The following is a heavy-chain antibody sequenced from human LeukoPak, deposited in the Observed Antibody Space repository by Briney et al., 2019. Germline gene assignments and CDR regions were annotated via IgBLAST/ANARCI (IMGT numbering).Heavy chain of an antibody. CDR3: ARVNSSGWYVRWFDP. J-gene: IGHJ5*02. Sequence: SETLSLTCAVSGGSISSSNWWSWVRQPPGKGLEWIGEIYHSGSTNYNPSLKSRVTISVDKSKNQFSLKLSSVTAADTAVYYCARVNSSGWYVRWFDPWGQGTLVIVSS. CDR1: GGSISSSNW. V-gene: IGHV4-4*02. D-gene: IGHD6-19*01. CDR2: IYHSGST.